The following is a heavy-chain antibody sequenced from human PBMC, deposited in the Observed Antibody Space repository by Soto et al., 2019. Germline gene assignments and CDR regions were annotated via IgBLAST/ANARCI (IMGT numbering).Heavy chain of an antibody. Sequence: QVQLVESGGGVVQPGRSLRLSCAASGFPFSHYALHWVRQAPGKGLEWVAGLGHDSLRSYYTPSVEGRFTISRDNSKDKLYLQMDSLRPEDTAIYYCARDPTVGRPDYFDYWGQGTLVPVSS. CDR3: ARDPTVGRPDYFDY. V-gene: IGHV3-30-3*01. J-gene: IGHJ4*02. CDR1: GFPFSHYA. D-gene: IGHD6-6*01. CDR2: LGHDSLRS.